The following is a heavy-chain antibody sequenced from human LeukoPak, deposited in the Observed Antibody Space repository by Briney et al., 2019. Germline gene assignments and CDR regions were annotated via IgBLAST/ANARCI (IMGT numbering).Heavy chain of an antibody. V-gene: IGHV1-69*04. J-gene: IGHJ5*02. CDR1: GGTFSSYA. D-gene: IGHD2-15*01. CDR2: IIPILGIA. Sequence: SVKVSCKASGGTFSSYAISWVRQAPGQGLEWMGRIIPILGIANYAQKFQGRVTITANKSTSTAYMELSSLRSEDTAVYYCARAARYCSGGSCYSWFDPWGQGTLVTVSS. CDR3: ARAARYCSGGSCYSWFDP.